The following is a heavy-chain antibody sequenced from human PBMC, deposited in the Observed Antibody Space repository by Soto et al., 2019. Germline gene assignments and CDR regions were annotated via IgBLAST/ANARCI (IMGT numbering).Heavy chain of an antibody. V-gene: IGHV4-59*01. CDR2: IYYSGST. Sequence: PSETLSLTCTVFGGSISSYYWSWIRQPPGKGLEWIGYIYYSGSTNYNPSLKSRVTISVDTSKNQFSLKLSSVTAADTAVYYCARDKDGYNLNWGQGTLVTVSS. J-gene: IGHJ4*02. CDR3: ARDKDGYNLN. D-gene: IGHD5-12*01. CDR1: GGSISSYY.